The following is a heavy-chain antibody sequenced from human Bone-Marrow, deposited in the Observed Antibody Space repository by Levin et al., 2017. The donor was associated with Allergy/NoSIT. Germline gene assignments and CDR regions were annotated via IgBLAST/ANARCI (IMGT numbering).Heavy chain of an antibody. CDR1: GYSISSGYY. J-gene: IGHJ4*02. CDR3: AREWELLD. CDR2: IYHSGST. Sequence: PSETLSLTCAVSGYSISSGYYWGWIRQPPGKGLEWIGSIYHSGSTYYNPSLKSRVTISVDTSKNQFSLKLSSVTAADTAVYYCAREWELLDWGQGTLVTVSS. D-gene: IGHD1-26*01. V-gene: IGHV4-38-2*02.